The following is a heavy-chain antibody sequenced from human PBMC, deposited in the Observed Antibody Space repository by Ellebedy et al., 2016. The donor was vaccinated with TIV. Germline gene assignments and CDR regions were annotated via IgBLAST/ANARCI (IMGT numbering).Heavy chain of an antibody. V-gene: IGHV4-39*07. CDR1: GGSISSSSYY. D-gene: IGHD2-15*01. CDR3: ARDPSEEGWWNWFDP. J-gene: IGHJ5*02. Sequence: MPSETLSLTCTVSGGSISSSSYYWGWIRQPPGKGLEWIGSIYYSGSTYYNPSLKSRVTISVDTSKNQFSLKLSSVTAAETAVYYCARDPSEEGWWNWFDPWGQGTLVTVSS. CDR2: IYYSGST.